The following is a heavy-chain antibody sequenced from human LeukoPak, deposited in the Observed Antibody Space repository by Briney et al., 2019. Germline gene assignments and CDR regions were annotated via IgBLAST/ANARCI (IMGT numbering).Heavy chain of an antibody. D-gene: IGHD3-22*01. Sequence: GASVKVSCKASGGTFSSYAISWVRQAPGQGLEWMGRIIPILGIANYAQKFQGRVTITADKSTSTAYMELSSLRSEDTAVYYCARDFGSGYYYAYWYFDLWGRGTLVTVSS. CDR2: IIPILGIA. CDR3: ARDFGSGYYYAYWYFDL. J-gene: IGHJ2*01. V-gene: IGHV1-69*04. CDR1: GGTFSSYA.